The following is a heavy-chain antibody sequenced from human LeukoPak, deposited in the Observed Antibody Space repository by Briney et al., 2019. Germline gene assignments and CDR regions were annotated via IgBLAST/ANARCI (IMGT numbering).Heavy chain of an antibody. Sequence: GGSLRLSCAASGFTFSSYSMNSVRQTPGKRLERVSYISSSSSTIYYADSVKGRFTISRDNAKNSLYLQMNSLRAEDTAVYYCARDPLDYYDSSGYARLDYWGQGTLVTVSS. D-gene: IGHD3-22*01. CDR3: ARDPLDYYDSSGYARLDY. J-gene: IGHJ4*02. CDR1: GFTFSSYS. CDR2: ISSSSSTI. V-gene: IGHV3-48*01.